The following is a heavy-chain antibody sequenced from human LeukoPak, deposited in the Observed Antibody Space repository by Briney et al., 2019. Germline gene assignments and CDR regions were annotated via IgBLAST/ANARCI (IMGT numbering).Heavy chain of an antibody. CDR3: ARDRYYYGSGSYTY. D-gene: IGHD3-10*01. J-gene: IGHJ4*02. V-gene: IGHV1-18*04. CDR1: GYAFTGYY. Sequence: ASVKVSCKVSGYAFTGYYMHWVRQAPGQGLEWMGWISAYNGNTNYAQKLQGRVTMTTDTSTSTAYMELRSLRSDDTAVYYCARDRYYYGSGSYTYWGQGTLVTVSS. CDR2: ISAYNGNT.